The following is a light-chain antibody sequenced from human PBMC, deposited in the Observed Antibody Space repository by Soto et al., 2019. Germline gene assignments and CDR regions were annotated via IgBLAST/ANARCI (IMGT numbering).Light chain of an antibody. CDR2: AAS. CDR1: QGISSY. CDR3: QQLNSYPLT. V-gene: IGKV1-9*01. Sequence: IQLTQSPSSLSASVGDRVTITCRASQGISSYLAWYQQKPGKAPKLLIYAASTLQSGVPSRFSCSGSGTDFTLTISSLQPEDFATYYCQQLNSYPLTFGGGTKV. J-gene: IGKJ4*01.